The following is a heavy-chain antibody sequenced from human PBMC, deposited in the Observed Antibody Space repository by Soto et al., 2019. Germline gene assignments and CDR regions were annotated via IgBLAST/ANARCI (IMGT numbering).Heavy chain of an antibody. CDR2: INPAGTIT. D-gene: IGHD3-16*01. V-gene: IGHV3-74*01. Sequence: LRLSCAASGFTFSHYWMHWVRQTPGKGLVWVSRINPAGTITNYADSVEGRFTISRDNADSALFLQMNSLSAEDTAIYYCTSDTFGLRDTWGQGTLVTVSS. CDR1: GFTFSHYW. CDR3: TSDTFGLRDT. J-gene: IGHJ5*02.